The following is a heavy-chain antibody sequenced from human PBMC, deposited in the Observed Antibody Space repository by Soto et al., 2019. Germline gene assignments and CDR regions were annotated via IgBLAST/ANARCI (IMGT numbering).Heavy chain of an antibody. Sequence: PGGSLRLSCAASGFTFSSYGVHWVRQPPGKGLEWVAVISSDGSNKNYADSVKGRFTTSRDKSKNTLYLQMNSLRAEDTAVYYCAKCSMTGYYYFGMDVWGQGTTVTVSS. D-gene: IGHD3-9*01. CDR1: GFTFSSYG. CDR2: ISSDGSNK. CDR3: AKCSMTGYYYFGMDV. V-gene: IGHV3-30*18. J-gene: IGHJ6*02.